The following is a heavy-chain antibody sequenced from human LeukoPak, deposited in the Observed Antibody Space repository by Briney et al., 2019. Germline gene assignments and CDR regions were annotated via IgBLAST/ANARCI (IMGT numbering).Heavy chain of an antibody. CDR3: IRHNDILSGYYLFDY. CDR2: IRSKAYGGTT. Sequence: PGGSLRLSCTASGFPFGAYAMSWVRQAPGKGLEWLGFIRSKAYGGTTEYAASVKGRFTISRDDSKSIADLQMNSLKTEETAVYYCIRHNDILSGYYLFDYWGQGTLVTVSS. V-gene: IGHV3-49*04. D-gene: IGHD3-9*01. J-gene: IGHJ4*02. CDR1: GFPFGAYA.